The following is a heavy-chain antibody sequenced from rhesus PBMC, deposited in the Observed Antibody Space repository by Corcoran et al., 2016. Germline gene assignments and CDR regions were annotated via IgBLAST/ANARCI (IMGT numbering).Heavy chain of an antibody. CDR2: YPPTNVNI. CDR3: ATETSSSEYLEF. J-gene: IGHJ1*01. CDR1: GYTFTRYY. Sequence: QVQLVQSGAEIKQPGASVKLSCRASGYTFTRYYIHWVRQTPGQGLEWIGLYPPTNVNIGNAQRFQGRVPLTSDTATGTGYMELSSVKSEDTAVYYCATETSSSEYLEFWGQGALVTVSS. V-gene: IGHV1-180*01.